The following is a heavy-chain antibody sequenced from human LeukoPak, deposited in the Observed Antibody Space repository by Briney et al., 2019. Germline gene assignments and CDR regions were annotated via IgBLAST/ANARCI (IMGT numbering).Heavy chain of an antibody. D-gene: IGHD5-18*01. V-gene: IGHV1-69*04. CDR3: ARERMGIQLWLRYYFDY. CDR1: GGTFSSYA. J-gene: IGHJ4*02. CDR2: IIPILGIA. Sequence: ASVKVSCKASGGTFSSYAISWVRQAPGQGLEWMGRIIPILGIANYAQKFQGRVTITADKSTSTAYMELSSLRSEDTAVYYCARERMGIQLWLRYYFDYWGQGTLVTVSS.